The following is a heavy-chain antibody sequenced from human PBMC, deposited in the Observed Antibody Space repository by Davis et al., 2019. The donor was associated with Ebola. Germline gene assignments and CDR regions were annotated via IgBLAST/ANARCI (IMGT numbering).Heavy chain of an antibody. J-gene: IGHJ4*02. CDR1: GGSISSSNW. D-gene: IGHD2-2*01. Sequence: PSETLSLTCAVSGGSISSSNWWSWVRQPPGKGLEWIGEIYHSGSTNYNPSLKSRVTISVDKSKNQFSLKLSSVTAADTAVYYCALYDAGYCSSTSCHPRGYFDYWGQGTLVTVSS. CDR2: IYHSGST. CDR3: ALYDAGYCSSTSCHPRGYFDY. V-gene: IGHV4-4*02.